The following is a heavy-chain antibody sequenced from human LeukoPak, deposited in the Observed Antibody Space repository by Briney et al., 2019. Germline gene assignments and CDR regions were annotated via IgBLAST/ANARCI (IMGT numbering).Heavy chain of an antibody. CDR3: AREQNMYCSGGSCYSEVYAFDI. V-gene: IGHV4-34*01. CDR1: GGSFSGYY. Sequence: PSETLSLTCAVYGGSFSGYYWSWIRQPPGKGLEWIGEINHSGSTNYNPSLKSRVTISVDTSKNQFSLKLSSVTAADTAVYYCAREQNMYCSGGSCYSEVYAFDIRGQGTMVTVSS. J-gene: IGHJ3*02. D-gene: IGHD2-15*01. CDR2: INHSGST.